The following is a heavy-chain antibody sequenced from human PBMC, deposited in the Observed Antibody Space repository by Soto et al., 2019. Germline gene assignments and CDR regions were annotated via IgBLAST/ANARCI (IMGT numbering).Heavy chain of an antibody. D-gene: IGHD6-13*01. CDR1: GFTFSSYS. CDR2: ISSSSSYI. CDR3: ARDKSYAAAGTRGYYYYYGMDV. J-gene: IGHJ6*02. V-gene: IGHV3-21*01. Sequence: GGSLRLSCAASGFTFSSYSMNWVRQAPGKGLEWVSSISSSSSYIYYADSVKGRFTISRDNAKNSLYLQMNSLRAEDTAVYYCARDKSYAAAGTRGYYYYYGMDVWGQGTTVTVSS.